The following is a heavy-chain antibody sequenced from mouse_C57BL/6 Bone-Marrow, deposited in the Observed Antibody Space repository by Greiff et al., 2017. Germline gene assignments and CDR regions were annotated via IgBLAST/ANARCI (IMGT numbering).Heavy chain of an antibody. V-gene: IGHV1-61*01. J-gene: IGHJ2*01. CDR2: IYPSDSET. Sequence: QVQLQQPGAELVRPGSSVKLSCTASGYTFTSYWMEWVKQRPGQGLEWIGYIYPSDSETHYNQKFKDKATLTVDKSSSTAYMQLSSLTSEDSAVYYCARGGISYFDYWGQGTTLTVSS. CDR1: GYTFTSYW. CDR3: ARGGISYFDY.